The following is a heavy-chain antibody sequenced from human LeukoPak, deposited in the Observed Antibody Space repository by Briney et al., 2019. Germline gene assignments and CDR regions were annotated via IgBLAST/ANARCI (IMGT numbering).Heavy chain of an antibody. CDR2: INHSGST. J-gene: IGHJ4*02. CDR1: GGSFSGYY. D-gene: IGHD6-19*01. V-gene: IGHV4-34*01. Sequence: SETLSLTCAVYGGSFSGYYWSWIRQPPGKGLEWIGEINHSGSTNYNPSLKSRVTISVDTSKNQFSLKLSSVTAADTAVYYCARGPTIAVSPSDYWGQGTLVTVSS. CDR3: ARGPTIAVSPSDY.